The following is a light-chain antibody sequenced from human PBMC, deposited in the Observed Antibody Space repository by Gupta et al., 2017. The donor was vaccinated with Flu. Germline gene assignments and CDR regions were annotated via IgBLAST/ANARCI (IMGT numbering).Light chain of an antibody. V-gene: IGLV2-14*01. J-gene: IGLJ2*01. CDR2: EVS. Sequence: QSALTQPASVSGSPGQSIAISCTGTNSDIGAYNYVSWYQQHPGKAPKLMIYEVSNRPSGVSTRFSGSKSGNTASLTISGLQAEDEADYYCGSYGAVGVCGGGTKVTV. CDR3: GSYGAVGV. CDR1: NSDIGAYNY.